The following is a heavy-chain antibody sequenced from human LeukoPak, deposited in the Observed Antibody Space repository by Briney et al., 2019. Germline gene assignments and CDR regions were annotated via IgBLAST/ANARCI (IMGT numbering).Heavy chain of an antibody. J-gene: IGHJ4*02. CDR2: IYYTGNT. D-gene: IGHD1-20*01. V-gene: IGHV4-59*01. Sequence: ETLSLTCTVPGDSISYYYWTWIRQPPGRGLEWLGYIYYTGNTNYNPSLKSRVTISVDTSKNQFSLQLSSVTAADTAVYYCARGANLITGSPTHLDYWGQGTLVTVSS. CDR3: ARGANLITGSPTHLDY. CDR1: GDSISYYY.